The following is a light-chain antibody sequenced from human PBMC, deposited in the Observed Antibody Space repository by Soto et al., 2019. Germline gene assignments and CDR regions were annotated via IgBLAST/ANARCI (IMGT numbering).Light chain of an antibody. CDR1: SSDVGKYDR. CDR2: EVT. CDR3: SSYTSTSRYV. V-gene: IGLV2-18*02. Sequence: QSALTQPPSVSGSPGQSVTISCTGTSSDVGKYDRVSWHQQPPGTAPKLIIYEVTNRPSGVPARFSGSKSGNTASLTISGLQAEDEADYYCSSYTSTSRYVFGAGTKVTVL. J-gene: IGLJ1*01.